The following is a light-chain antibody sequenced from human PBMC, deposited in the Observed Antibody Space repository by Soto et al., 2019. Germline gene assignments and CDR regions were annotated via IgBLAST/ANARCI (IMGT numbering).Light chain of an antibody. J-gene: IGLJ1*01. V-gene: IGLV1-40*01. CDR1: SSDIGAGSD. Sequence: QPVLTQPPSVSGAPGQRVTISCTGGSSDIGAGSDVHWYQQLPGTAPKLLIYANNNRPSGVPDRFSASKSGTSASLAITGLQAEDEADYYCQSYDSSLTGSRVFGTGTKLTVL. CDR3: QSYDSSLTGSRV. CDR2: ANN.